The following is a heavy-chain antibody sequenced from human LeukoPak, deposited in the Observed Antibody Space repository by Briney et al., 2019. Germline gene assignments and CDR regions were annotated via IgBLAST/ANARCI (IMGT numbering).Heavy chain of an antibody. CDR1: GGSISSYY. CDR2: IYYSGST. CDR3: ARDIETAMVFDY. D-gene: IGHD5-18*01. Sequence: SETLSLTCTVSGGSISSYYWSWIRQPPGKGLEWIGYIYYSGSTNYNPSLKSRVTISVDTSKNQFSLKLSSVTAADTAVYYCARDIETAMVFDYWGQGTLVTVSS. J-gene: IGHJ4*02. V-gene: IGHV4-59*12.